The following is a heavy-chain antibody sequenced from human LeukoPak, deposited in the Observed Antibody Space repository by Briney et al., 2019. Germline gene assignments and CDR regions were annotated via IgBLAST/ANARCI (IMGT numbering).Heavy chain of an antibody. D-gene: IGHD1-14*01. CDR2: ISGSGGTT. V-gene: IGHV3-23*01. CDR1: GFTFSSYV. J-gene: IGHJ6*02. Sequence: GGSLRLSCAASGFTFSSYVMNWVRQAPGKGLEWVSVISGSGGTTYYADSVKGRFTISRDSSKNTLYLQMNSLRAEDTAVYYCAKVSGGGLYYDGMDVWGQGTTVTVSS. CDR3: AKVSGGGLYYDGMDV.